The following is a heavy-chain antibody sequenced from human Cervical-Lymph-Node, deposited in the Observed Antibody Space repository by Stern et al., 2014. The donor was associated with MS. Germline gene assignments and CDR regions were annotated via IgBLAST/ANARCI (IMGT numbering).Heavy chain of an antibody. CDR3: VRDQDITTTGYLQY. Sequence: EVQLVQSGGGLVKPGGSLTLSCAASGFTFRSYTMNWVRQAPGKGLEWVSAISTTYNRKHYASSVRGRFSVSRDDAESSLFLQMNSLRAEDTGVYYCVRDQDITTTGYLQYWGRGTLVTVSS. D-gene: IGHD1-1*01. CDR1: GFTFRSYT. CDR2: ISTTYNRK. J-gene: IGHJ1*01. V-gene: IGHV3-21*01.